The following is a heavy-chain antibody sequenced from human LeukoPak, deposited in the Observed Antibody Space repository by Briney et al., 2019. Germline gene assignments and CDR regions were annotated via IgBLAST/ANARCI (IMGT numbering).Heavy chain of an antibody. Sequence: SETLSLTCTVSGGSISSYYWSWIRQPPGKGLEWIGYVYYSGSTNYNPSLKSRVTISVDTSKNQFSLKLSSVTAADTAVYYCARYSSGWFDAFDIWGQGTMVTVSS. CDR1: GGSISSYY. D-gene: IGHD6-19*01. J-gene: IGHJ3*02. V-gene: IGHV4-59*08. CDR3: ARYSSGWFDAFDI. CDR2: VYYSGST.